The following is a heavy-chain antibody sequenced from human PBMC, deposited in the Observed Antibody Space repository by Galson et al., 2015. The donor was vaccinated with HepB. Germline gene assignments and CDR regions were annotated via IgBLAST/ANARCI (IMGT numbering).Heavy chain of an antibody. J-gene: IGHJ6*03. CDR2: IRSKANSYAT. V-gene: IGHV3-73*01. CDR1: GFTFSGSA. D-gene: IGHD2-15*01. CDR3: TRHGYCSGGSCYGGHYYYYMDV. Sequence: SLRLSCAASGFTFSGSAMHWVRQASGKGLEWVGRIRSKANSYATAYAASVKGRFTISRDDSKNTAYLQMNGLKTEDTAVYYCTRHGYCSGGSCYGGHYYYYMDVWGKGTTVTVSS.